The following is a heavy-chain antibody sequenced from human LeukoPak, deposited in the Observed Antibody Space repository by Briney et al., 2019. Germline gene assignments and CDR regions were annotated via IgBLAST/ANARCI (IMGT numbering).Heavy chain of an antibody. CDR3: ARDGYGDAFDY. D-gene: IGHD4-17*01. Sequence: SETLSLTCTVSGGSISSYYWSWIRQPPGKGLEWIGYIYYSGSTNYNPSLKSRVTISVGTSKNQFSLKLSSVTAADTAVYHCARDGYGDAFDYWGQGTLVTVSS. CDR2: IYYSGST. CDR1: GGSISSYY. V-gene: IGHV4-59*01. J-gene: IGHJ4*02.